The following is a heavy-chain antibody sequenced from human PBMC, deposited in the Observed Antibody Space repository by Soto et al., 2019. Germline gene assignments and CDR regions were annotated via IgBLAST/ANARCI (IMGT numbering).Heavy chain of an antibody. CDR2: ISTYNGNT. CDR1: GYTFTSYG. D-gene: IGHD3-9*01. CDR3: AATSNVLRYFDWFSAFDI. J-gene: IGHJ3*02. Sequence: ASVKVSCKASGYTFTSYGISWVRQAPGQGLEWMGWISTYNGNTKYAQKLQGRVTMTTDTSTSTAYMELRSLRSDDTAVFYCAATSNVLRYFDWFSAFDIWGQGTMVTVSS. V-gene: IGHV1-18*01.